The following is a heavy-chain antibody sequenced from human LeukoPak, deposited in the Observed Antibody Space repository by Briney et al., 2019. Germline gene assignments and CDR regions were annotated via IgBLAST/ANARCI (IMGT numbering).Heavy chain of an antibody. D-gene: IGHD5-12*01. CDR2: ISSSGSTI. V-gene: IGHV3-48*04. Sequence: GGSLRLSCAASGFTFSSYGMHWVRQAPGKGLEWVSYISSSGSTIYYADSVKGRFTISRDDAKNSLYLQMNSLRAEDTAVYYCARDGRYSGYDLDYWGQGTLVTVSS. J-gene: IGHJ4*02. CDR3: ARDGRYSGYDLDY. CDR1: GFTFSSYG.